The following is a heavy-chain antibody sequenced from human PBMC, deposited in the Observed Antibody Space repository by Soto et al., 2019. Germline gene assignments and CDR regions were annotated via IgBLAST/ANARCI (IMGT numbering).Heavy chain of an antibody. D-gene: IGHD4-17*01. V-gene: IGHV1-8*01. CDR3: ARGVKYGAYSRWFDP. CDR2: MNPNSGNT. CDR1: GSTFTSYD. Sequence: GASVKVSCKASGSTFTSYDINWVRQATGQGLEYLGWMNPNSGNTAYVQKFQGRVTMTWDTSITTAYMELSGLRSEDTAVYFCARGVKYGAYSRWFDPWGQGTLVTVSS. J-gene: IGHJ5*02.